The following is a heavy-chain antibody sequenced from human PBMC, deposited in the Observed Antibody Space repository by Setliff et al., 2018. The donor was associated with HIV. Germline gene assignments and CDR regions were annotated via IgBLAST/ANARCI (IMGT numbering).Heavy chain of an antibody. CDR1: GGSFSGYY. Sequence: SETLSLTCAVYGGSFSGYYWSWIRQPPGKGLEWIAEIDHSGSTNYNPSLKSRVTISVDTSKNQFSLKLSSVTAADTAVYYCARRSGWSLDYWGQGTLVTVSS. J-gene: IGHJ4*02. V-gene: IGHV4-34*01. CDR2: IDHSGST. D-gene: IGHD6-19*01. CDR3: ARRSGWSLDY.